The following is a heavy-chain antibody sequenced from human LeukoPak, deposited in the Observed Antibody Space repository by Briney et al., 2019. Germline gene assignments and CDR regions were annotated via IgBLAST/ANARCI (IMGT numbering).Heavy chain of an antibody. CDR1: GYTFTGYG. Sequence: GASVKVSCKASGYTFTGYGISWVRQAPGQGLEWMGWISAYDGDTSYAQKLQGRVIMTTDTSTSTAHMELRSLRSDDTAVYYCARDLARTAWSIGVAVQWGQGTLVTVSS. CDR3: ARDLARTAWSIGVAVQ. V-gene: IGHV1-18*01. D-gene: IGHD6-19*01. CDR2: ISAYDGDT. J-gene: IGHJ4*02.